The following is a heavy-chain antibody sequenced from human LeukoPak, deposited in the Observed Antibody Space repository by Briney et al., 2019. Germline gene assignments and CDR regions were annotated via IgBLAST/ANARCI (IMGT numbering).Heavy chain of an antibody. Sequence: GGSLRLSCAASGFTFSSYAMSWVRQAPGKGLEWVSAISGSGRSTYYADSVKGRFTISRDNSKNTLYLQMNSLRAEDTAVYYCAKNSYYDFWSGYYTYYFDYWGQGTLVTVSS. V-gene: IGHV3-23*01. CDR3: AKNSYYDFWSGYYTYYFDY. CDR2: ISGSGRST. D-gene: IGHD3-3*01. J-gene: IGHJ4*02. CDR1: GFTFSSYA.